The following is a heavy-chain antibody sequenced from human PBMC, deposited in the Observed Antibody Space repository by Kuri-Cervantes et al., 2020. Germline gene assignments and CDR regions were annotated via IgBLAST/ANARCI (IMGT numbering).Heavy chain of an antibody. CDR2: ISGSGEST. CDR3: AVITIFGVVTTYYYMDV. V-gene: IGHV3-23*01. Sequence: GESLKIHCAASAVTFSKYGMSWVRQAPGKGLEWVSGISGSGESTYYADSVKGRFTISRDNAKNSLYLQMNSLRAEDTAVYYCAVITIFGVVTTYYYMDVWGKGTTVTVSS. J-gene: IGHJ6*03. CDR1: AVTFSKYG. D-gene: IGHD3-3*01.